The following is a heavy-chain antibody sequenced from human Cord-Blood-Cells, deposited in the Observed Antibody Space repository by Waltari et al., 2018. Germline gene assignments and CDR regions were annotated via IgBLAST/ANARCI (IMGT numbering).Heavy chain of an antibody. J-gene: IGHJ5*02. CDR3: ARDMRFRLLWFGAEFDP. Sequence: QVQLVQSGAEVKKPGSSVKVSCKASGGTFSSYAISWVRQAPGQGLEWMGRIIPIRGIANYAQKFQGRVTITADKSTSTAYMELSSLRSEDTAVYYCARDMRFRLLWFGAEFDPWGQGTLVTVSS. D-gene: IGHD3-10*01. CDR2: IIPIRGIA. CDR1: GGTFSSYA. V-gene: IGHV1-69*09.